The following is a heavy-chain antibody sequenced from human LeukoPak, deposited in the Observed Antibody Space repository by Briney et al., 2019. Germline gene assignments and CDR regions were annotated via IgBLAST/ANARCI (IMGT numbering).Heavy chain of an antibody. D-gene: IGHD3-3*01. Sequence: GRSLRLSCAASGFTFSSYAMSWVRQAPGKGLEWVSAISGSGGSTYYADSVKGRFTISRDNSKNTLYLQMNSLRAEDTAVYYCAKEGTEFTIFGVAMDYWGQGTLVTVSS. J-gene: IGHJ4*02. V-gene: IGHV3-23*01. CDR2: ISGSGGST. CDR1: GFTFSSYA. CDR3: AKEGTEFTIFGVAMDY.